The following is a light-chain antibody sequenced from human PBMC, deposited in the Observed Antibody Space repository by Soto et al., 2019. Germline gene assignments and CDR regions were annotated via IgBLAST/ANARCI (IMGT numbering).Light chain of an antibody. J-gene: IGLJ2*01. CDR1: SSDVGGHNY. V-gene: IGLV2-8*01. CDR3: SSYAGSNILV. CDR2: EVT. Sequence: QSALTQPPSASGSPGQSVTISCTGTSSDVGGHNYVSWYQQHPGKAPKLIIYEVTKRPSGVPDRFSGSKSGNTASLTVSGLQADDEADYYCSSYAGSNILVFGGGTQLTVL.